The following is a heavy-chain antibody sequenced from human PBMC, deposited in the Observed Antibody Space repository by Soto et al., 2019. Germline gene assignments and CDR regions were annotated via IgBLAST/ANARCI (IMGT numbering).Heavy chain of an antibody. V-gene: IGHV2-5*02. J-gene: IGHJ4*02. CDR1: GFSLTTTHMG. CDR2: IYWDDDK. Sequence: QITLKESGPPLVRPAQTLTLTCAFSGFSLTTTHMGVAWIRQPPGKALEWLALIYWDDDKRYSPSLKNRLAISKDTSINRVVLTITNMNPEATGTCFCGNAGDYDLLSFDRWGPGTLVTVSS. CDR3: GNAGDYDLLSFDR. D-gene: IGHD4-17*01.